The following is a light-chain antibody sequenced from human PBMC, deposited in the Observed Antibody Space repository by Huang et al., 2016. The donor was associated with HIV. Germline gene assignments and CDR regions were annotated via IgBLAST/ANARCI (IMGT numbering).Light chain of an antibody. CDR3: MQGTHWLWT. Sequence: DVVMTQSPLSLPVTLGQPASISCRSSQSLVHSDGNTYLNWFQQRPGQSPRRLIYKVSNRDSGVPDRFSGSGSGTDFTLKISRVEAEDVRVYYCMQGTHWLWTFGQGTKVEIK. CDR2: KVS. CDR1: QSLVHSDGNTY. J-gene: IGKJ1*01. V-gene: IGKV2-30*02.